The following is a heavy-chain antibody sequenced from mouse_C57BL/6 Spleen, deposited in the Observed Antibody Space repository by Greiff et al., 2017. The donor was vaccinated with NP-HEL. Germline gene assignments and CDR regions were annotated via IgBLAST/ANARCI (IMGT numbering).Heavy chain of an antibody. V-gene: IGHV1-52*01. J-gene: IGHJ4*01. D-gene: IGHD2-4*01. CDR2: IDPSDSET. CDR1: GYTFTSYW. CDR3: ACDYGGGYAMDY. Sequence: QVQLQQPGAELVRPGSSVKLSCKASGYTFTSYWMHWVKQRPIQGLEWIGNIDPSDSETHYNQKFKDKATLTVDKSSSTAYMQLSSLTSEDSAVYYCACDYGGGYAMDYWGQGTSVTVSS.